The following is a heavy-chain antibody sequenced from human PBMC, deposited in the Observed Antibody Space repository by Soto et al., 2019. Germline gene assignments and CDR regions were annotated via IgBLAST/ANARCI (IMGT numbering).Heavy chain of an antibody. CDR2: IWYDGSNK. V-gene: IGHV3-33*01. J-gene: IGHJ4*02. CDR3: ARAQQQLVPDY. D-gene: IGHD6-13*01. Sequence: QVQLVESGGGVVQPGRSLRLSCAASGFTFSSYGMHWVRQAPGKGLEWVAVIWYDGSNKYYADSVKGRFTISRDNSKNTLYLQMNSLRAEDTAVYYCARAQQQLVPDYWSQGTLVTVSS. CDR1: GFTFSSYG.